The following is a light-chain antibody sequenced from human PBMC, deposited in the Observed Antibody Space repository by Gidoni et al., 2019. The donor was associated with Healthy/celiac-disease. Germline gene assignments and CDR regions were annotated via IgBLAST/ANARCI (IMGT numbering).Light chain of an antibody. V-gene: IGKV1-9*01. J-gene: IGKJ4*01. CDR2: AAS. CDR1: QGISSY. Sequence: DIQLTQSPSFLSASVGDRVTITCRASQGISSYLAWYQQKPGKAPKLLIYAASTLQSGVPSRFSGSGSGTEFTLTISSLQPEDFATYYCQQLNSYPVLTFXGXTKVXIK. CDR3: QQLNSYPVLT.